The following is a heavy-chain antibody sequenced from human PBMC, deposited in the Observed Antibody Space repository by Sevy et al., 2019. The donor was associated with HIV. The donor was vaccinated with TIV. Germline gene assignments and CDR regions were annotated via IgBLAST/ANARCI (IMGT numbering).Heavy chain of an antibody. CDR2: ISSSSSYI. CDR1: GFTFSSYS. V-gene: IGHV3-21*01. J-gene: IGHJ4*02. CDR3: ARDFFSVDESSIAAPNFDY. D-gene: IGHD6-6*01. Sequence: GGSLRLSCAASGFTFSSYSMNWVRQAPGKGLEWVSSISSSSSYIYYADSVKGRFTISRDNAKNSLYLQMNSLRAEDTAVYYCARDFFSVDESSIAAPNFDYWGQGTLVIVSS.